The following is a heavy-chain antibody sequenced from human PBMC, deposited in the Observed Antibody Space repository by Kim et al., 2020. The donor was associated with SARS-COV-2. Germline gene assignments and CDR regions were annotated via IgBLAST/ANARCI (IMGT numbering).Heavy chain of an antibody. Sequence: SVKVSCKASGGTFSSYAISWVRQAPGQGLEWMGGIIPIFGTANYAQKFQGRVTITADESTSTAYMELSSLRSEDTAVYYCARGACSSTSCFVGMDVWGQGTTVTVSS. J-gene: IGHJ6*02. D-gene: IGHD2-2*01. CDR2: IIPIFGTA. CDR3: ARGACSSTSCFVGMDV. V-gene: IGHV1-69*13. CDR1: GGTFSSYA.